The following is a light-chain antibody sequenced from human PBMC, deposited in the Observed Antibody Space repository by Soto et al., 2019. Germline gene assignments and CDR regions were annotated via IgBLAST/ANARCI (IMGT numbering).Light chain of an antibody. J-gene: IGKJ2*01. CDR3: QQYYSYPPT. CDR1: QGMSSY. V-gene: IGKV1-8*01. CDR2: AAS. Sequence: AIRMTQSPSSFSASTGDRVTITFRSSQGMSSYLAWYQQKPGKAPKLLIYAASTLQSGVPSRFSGSGSGTDFTLTISCLQSEDFATYYCQQYYSYPPTFGQGTKLEIK.